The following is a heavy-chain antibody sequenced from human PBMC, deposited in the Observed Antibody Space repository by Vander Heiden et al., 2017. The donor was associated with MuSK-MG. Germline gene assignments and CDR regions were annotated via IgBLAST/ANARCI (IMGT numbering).Heavy chain of an antibody. CDR3: AHPHAKAFWSGYHHFGY. CDR1: GFSLSTSGVG. CDR2: IHWNDDK. Sequence: QITLKESGPTLVKPTQTLTLTCTFSGFSLSTSGVGVGWIRQPPGKALEWLALIHWNDDKSYSPSLKSRLTITKDTSKNQVVLTMTNMDPVDTATYYCAHPHAKAFWSGYHHFGYWGQGTLVTVSS. V-gene: IGHV2-5*01. J-gene: IGHJ4*02. D-gene: IGHD3-3*01.